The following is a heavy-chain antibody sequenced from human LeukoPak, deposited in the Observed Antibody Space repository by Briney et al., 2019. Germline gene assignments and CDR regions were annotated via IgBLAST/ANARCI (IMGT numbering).Heavy chain of an antibody. V-gene: IGHV1-24*01. D-gene: IGHD2-2*01. J-gene: IGHJ2*01. CDR1: GYTLTELS. Sequence: ASVKVSCKVSGYTLTELSMHWVRQAPGKGLEWMGGFDPEDGETIYAQKFQGRVTMTEDTSTDTAYMELSSLRSEDTAVYYCATLGRTVPAASYWYFDLWXRGTLVTVSS. CDR3: ATLGRTVPAASYWYFDL. CDR2: FDPEDGET.